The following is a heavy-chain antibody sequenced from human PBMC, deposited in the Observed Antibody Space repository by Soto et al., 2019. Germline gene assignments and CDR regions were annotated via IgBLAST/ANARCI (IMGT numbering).Heavy chain of an antibody. CDR1: GFTFSSYA. V-gene: IGHV3-23*01. CDR2: ISGSGGST. Sequence: EVQLLESGGGLVQPGGSLRLSCAASGFTFSSYAMSWVRQAPGKGLEWVSAISGSGGSTYYADSGKGRFTISRDNSKNTLYLQMNSLRAEDTAVYYCAKENSTRVRYYYYGMDVWGQGTTVTVSS. J-gene: IGHJ6*02. CDR3: AKENSTRVRYYYYGMDV. D-gene: IGHD2-21*01.